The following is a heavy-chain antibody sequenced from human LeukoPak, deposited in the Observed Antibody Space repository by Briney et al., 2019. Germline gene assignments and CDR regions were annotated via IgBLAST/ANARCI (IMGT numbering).Heavy chain of an antibody. V-gene: IGHV3-33*06. CDR1: GFTFSSYG. CDR2: IWYGGSNK. J-gene: IGHJ4*02. Sequence: PGGSLRLSCAASGFTFSSYGMHWVRQAPGKGLEWVAVIWYGGSNKYYADSVKGRFTISRDNSKNTLYLQMNSLRAEDTAVYYCAKDTYGDYEGDWGQGTLVTVSS. D-gene: IGHD4-17*01. CDR3: AKDTYGDYEGD.